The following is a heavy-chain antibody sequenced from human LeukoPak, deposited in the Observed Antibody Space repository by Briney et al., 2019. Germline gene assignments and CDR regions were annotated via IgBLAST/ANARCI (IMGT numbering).Heavy chain of an antibody. CDR1: GGSISSSGFY. CDR3: ARKKLVARGYFDS. D-gene: IGHD6-13*01. CDR2: ISQSGTT. J-gene: IGHJ4*02. Sequence: SETLSLTCTVSGGSISSSGFYWDWIRQSPGKGLEWIGSISQSGTTYYNPPLKSRVAICVDTSKSQFSLKLSSVTAADTAVYYCARKKLVARGYFDSWGQGVLVTVSS. V-gene: IGHV4-39*01.